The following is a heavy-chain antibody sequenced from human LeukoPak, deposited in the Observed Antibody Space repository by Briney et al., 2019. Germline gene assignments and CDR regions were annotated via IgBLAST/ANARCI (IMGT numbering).Heavy chain of an antibody. CDR3: ASLWFGDY. CDR1: GGSLSGYY. Sequence: SETLSLTCAVYGGSLSGYYWSWIRQPPGKGLEWIGEINHSGTTNYNPSLKSRVTLSVDTSKNQFSLKLSSVTAADTAVYYCASLWFGDYWGQGTLVTVSS. D-gene: IGHD3-10*01. J-gene: IGHJ4*02. CDR2: INHSGTT. V-gene: IGHV4-34*01.